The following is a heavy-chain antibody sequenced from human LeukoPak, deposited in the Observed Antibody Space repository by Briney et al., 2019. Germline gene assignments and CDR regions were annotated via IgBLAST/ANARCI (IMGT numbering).Heavy chain of an antibody. CDR2: TRNKAGKYNT. J-gene: IGHJ4*02. V-gene: IGHV3-72*01. Sequence: PGVSLRLSCAASVFIFRDHYVVCVRHPPAKGLECGGRTRNKAGKYNTEYDAFLKGRFTISSDDSKHSLYLRMNKLKTEDTAVYYCARLDGGGYDQQRGSKYWGQGPLVSVSS. D-gene: IGHD5-12*01. CDR3: ARLDGGGYDQQRGSKY. CDR1: VFIFRDHY.